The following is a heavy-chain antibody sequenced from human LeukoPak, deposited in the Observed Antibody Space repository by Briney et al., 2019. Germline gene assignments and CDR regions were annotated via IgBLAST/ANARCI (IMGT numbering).Heavy chain of an antibody. V-gene: IGHV4-39*07. CDR3: ARTTEAHSWRTRYYDYYMDV. Sequence: PSETLSLTCTVSGGSISSSSYYWGWIRQPPGKGLEWIGNIYYSGSTYYNSSLKSRLTISVDTSKNQFSLKLSSVTAADTAVYYCARTTEAHSWRTRYYDYYMDVWGKGTTVTVSS. CDR2: IYYSGST. D-gene: IGHD6-13*01. CDR1: GGSISSSSYY. J-gene: IGHJ6*03.